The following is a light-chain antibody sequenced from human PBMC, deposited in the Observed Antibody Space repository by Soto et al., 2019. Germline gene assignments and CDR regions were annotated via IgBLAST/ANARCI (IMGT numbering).Light chain of an antibody. Sequence: EIVMTQSPSTLSVSPGERATLSCRASQSIRTNIAWYQQKPGQAPRLLIYDASTRATGIPARFSGSGSGTEFTLTIRSLQSEDFAVYYCQQYNNWRSFGQGTKVDIK. CDR3: QQYNNWRS. CDR1: QSIRTN. V-gene: IGKV3D-15*01. J-gene: IGKJ1*01. CDR2: DAS.